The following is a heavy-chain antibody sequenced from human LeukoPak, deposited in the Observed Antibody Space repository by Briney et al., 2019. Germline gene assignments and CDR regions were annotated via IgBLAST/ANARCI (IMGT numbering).Heavy chain of an antibody. CDR3: ARDLVVIPRYYYMDV. V-gene: IGHV3-48*01. CDR1: GFTFSSYS. CDR2: ISSSSSTI. J-gene: IGHJ6*03. Sequence: GGSLILSCAASGFTFSSYSMNWVRQAPGKGLEWVSYISSSSSTIYYADSVKGRFTISRDNAKNSLYLQMNSLRAEDTAVYYCARDLVVIPRYYYMDVWGKGTTVTVSS. D-gene: IGHD2-15*01.